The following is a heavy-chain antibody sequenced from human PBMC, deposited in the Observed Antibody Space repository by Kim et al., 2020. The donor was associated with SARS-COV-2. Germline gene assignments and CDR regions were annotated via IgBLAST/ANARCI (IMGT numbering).Heavy chain of an antibody. CDR2: IYSGGST. CDR3: ASPRRGYSYGHKGDDY. J-gene: IGHJ4*02. D-gene: IGHD5-18*01. CDR1: GFTVSSNY. Sequence: GGSLRLSCAASGFTVSSNYMSWVRQAPGKGLEWVSVIYSGGSTYYADSVKGRFTISRDNSKNTLYLQMNSLRAEDTAVYYCASPRRGYSYGHKGDDYWGQGTLVTVSS. V-gene: IGHV3-66*01.